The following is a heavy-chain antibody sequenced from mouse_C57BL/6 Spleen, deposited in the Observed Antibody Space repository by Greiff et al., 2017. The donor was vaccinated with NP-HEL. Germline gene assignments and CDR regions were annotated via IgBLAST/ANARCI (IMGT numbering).Heavy chain of an antibody. D-gene: IGHD2-1*01. CDR3: ARDGNAWFAY. CDR2: IYPGDGDT. CDR1: GYAFSSSW. J-gene: IGHJ3*01. V-gene: IGHV1-82*01. Sequence: LLESGPELVKPGASVKISCKASGYAFSSSWMNWVKQRPGKGLEWIGRIYPGDGDTNYNGKFKGKATLTADKSSSTAYMQLSSLTSEDSAVYCCARDGNAWFAYWGQGTMVTVSA.